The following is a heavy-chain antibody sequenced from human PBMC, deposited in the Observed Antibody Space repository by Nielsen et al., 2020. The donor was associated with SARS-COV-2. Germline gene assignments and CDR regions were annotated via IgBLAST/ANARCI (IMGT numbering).Heavy chain of an antibody. D-gene: IGHD5-18*01. Sequence: GESLKISCAASGFTFSSYGMHWVRQAPGKGLEWVAVISYDGSNKYYADSVKGRFTISRDNSKNTLYLQMNSLRAEDTAVYYCAKDTLRYSYGYFDAFDIWGQGTMVTVSS. CDR2: ISYDGSNK. CDR1: GFTFSSYG. V-gene: IGHV3-30*18. J-gene: IGHJ3*02. CDR3: AKDTLRYSYGYFDAFDI.